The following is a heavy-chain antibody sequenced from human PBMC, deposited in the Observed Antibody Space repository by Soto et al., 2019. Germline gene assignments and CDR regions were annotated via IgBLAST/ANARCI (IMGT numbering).Heavy chain of an antibody. CDR2: IYSGGST. D-gene: IGHD6-13*01. CDR1: GFTVSSNY. Sequence: GGSLRLSCAASGFTVSSNYMSWVRQAPGKGLEWVSVIYSGGSTYYADSVKGRFTISRDNSKNTLYLQMNSLRAEDTAVYYCARDLTASVQQDGTFGYWGQLNPVTDCS. CDR3: ARDLTASVQQDGTFGY. V-gene: IGHV3-66*01. J-gene: IGHJ4*02.